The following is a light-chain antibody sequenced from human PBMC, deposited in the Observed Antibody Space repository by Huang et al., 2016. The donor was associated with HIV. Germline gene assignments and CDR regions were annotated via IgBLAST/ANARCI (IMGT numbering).Light chain of an antibody. CDR3: QQYYTTPLT. Sequence: DIVMTQSPDSLAVSLCERATVNCKSSQSLFYSSTNNNYLAWYHQKRGQTPNLLIYWASTRESAVPDRFSGSGSGTDFTLTISSLQAEDVAVYYCQQYYTTPLTFGGGTKVEIK. CDR2: WAS. J-gene: IGKJ4*01. V-gene: IGKV4-1*01. CDR1: QSLFYSSTNNNY.